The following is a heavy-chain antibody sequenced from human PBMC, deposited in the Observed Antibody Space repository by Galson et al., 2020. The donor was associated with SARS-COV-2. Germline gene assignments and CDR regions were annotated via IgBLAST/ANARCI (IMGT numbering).Heavy chain of an antibody. CDR3: ARSPGIAVARTCVC. CDR1: GDSVSSNSAA. CDR2: TYYRSKWYS. Sequence: SETLSLTCAISGDSVSSNSAAWNWIRQSPSSGLEWLGRTYYRSKWYSDYAVSVKSRITINADTSKNQFSLQLNSVIPEVTAVYYCARSPGIAVARTCVCCGQGTLVTVSS. V-gene: IGHV6-1*01. D-gene: IGHD6-19*01. J-gene: IGHJ4*02.